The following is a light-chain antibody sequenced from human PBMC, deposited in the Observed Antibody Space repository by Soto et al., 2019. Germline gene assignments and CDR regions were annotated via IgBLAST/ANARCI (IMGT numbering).Light chain of an antibody. CDR1: QSISSW. V-gene: IGKV1-5*03. Sequence: IQMTQSPSTLSASVGDRVTITCRASQSISSWLAWYQQKPGKAPKLLIYKASNLESGVPSRFSGSGSGTEITLTISSLQPDDFASYYCQQYNSSFGQGTKVDIK. J-gene: IGKJ1*01. CDR2: KAS. CDR3: QQYNSS.